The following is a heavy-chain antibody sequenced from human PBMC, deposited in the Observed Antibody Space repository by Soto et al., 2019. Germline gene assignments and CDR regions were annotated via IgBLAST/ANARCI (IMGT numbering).Heavy chain of an antibody. J-gene: IGHJ4*02. CDR1: GFTLGNYW. D-gene: IGHD1-1*01. CDR2: INDYGTTI. CDR3: ARGGLEPFDY. V-gene: IGHV3-74*01. Sequence: GGSLRLSCAASGFTLGNYWMHWVRQAPGKGLVWVSRINDYGTTINYAESVEGRFIISRDDAKSEVYLQMNNLRAEDSAVYYCARGGLEPFDYWGQGALVTAPQ.